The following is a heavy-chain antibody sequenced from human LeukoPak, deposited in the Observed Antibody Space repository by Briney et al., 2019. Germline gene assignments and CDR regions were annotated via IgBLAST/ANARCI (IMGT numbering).Heavy chain of an antibody. CDR2: INHSGST. J-gene: IGHJ4*02. V-gene: IGHV4-34*01. D-gene: IGHD3-3*01. CDR1: GGSFSGHY. CDR3: ASYDFWSGYLDY. Sequence: PSETLSLTCAVYGGSFSGHYWSWIRQPPGKGLEWIGEINHSGSTNYNPSLKSRVTISGDMSKNQFSLKLSSVTAADTAVYYCASYDFWSGYLDYWGQGTLVTVSS.